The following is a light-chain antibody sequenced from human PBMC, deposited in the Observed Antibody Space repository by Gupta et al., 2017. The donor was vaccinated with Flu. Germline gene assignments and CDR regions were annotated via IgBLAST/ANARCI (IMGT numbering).Light chain of an antibody. J-gene: IGLJ1*01. Sequence: SSDVGGYNFVSWYQQHPGKAPKLILYEVTKRPSGVPDRFSGSKSGDTASLTVSGLQAEDEADYYCSSYAGSNRMIFGTGTTVSVL. CDR3: SSYAGSNRMI. CDR2: EVT. CDR1: SSDVGGYNF. V-gene: IGLV2-8*01.